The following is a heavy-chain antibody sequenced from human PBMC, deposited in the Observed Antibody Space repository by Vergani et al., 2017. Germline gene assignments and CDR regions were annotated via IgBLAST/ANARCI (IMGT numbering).Heavy chain of an antibody. D-gene: IGHD2-21*01. Sequence: QVQLQESGPGLVKPPGTLSLTCAVSGGSITSYNWWTWVRQSPGKGLEWIGEIFHSGTTNYNPSLKSRVTISIDKSKNQFSLNLASVTAADTAVYYCTRHVPCGDGACLHFDHWGQGTQVTVSS. V-gene: IGHV4-4*03. CDR3: TRHVPCGDGACLHFDH. J-gene: IGHJ4*02. CDR2: IFHSGTT. CDR1: GGSITSYNW.